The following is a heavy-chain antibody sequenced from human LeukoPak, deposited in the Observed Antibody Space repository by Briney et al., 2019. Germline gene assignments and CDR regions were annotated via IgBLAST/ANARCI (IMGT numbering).Heavy chain of an antibody. Sequence: PSETLSLTCTVSGGSISSSSYYWGWIRQPPGKGLEWIGSIYYSGSTYYNPSLKSRVTISVDTSKNQFSLKLSSVTAADTAVYYCARHGMGAPWTLNWYFDLWGRGTLVTVSS. CDR1: GGSISSSSYY. CDR2: IYYSGST. D-gene: IGHD1-26*01. CDR3: ARHGMGAPWTLNWYFDL. V-gene: IGHV4-39*01. J-gene: IGHJ2*01.